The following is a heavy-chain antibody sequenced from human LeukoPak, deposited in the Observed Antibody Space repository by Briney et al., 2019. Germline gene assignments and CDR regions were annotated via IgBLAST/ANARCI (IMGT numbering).Heavy chain of an antibody. Sequence: ASVKVSCKASGYTFTSYYMHWVRQAPGRGLEWMGIINPSGGSTSYAQKFQGRVTVTRDTSTSTVYMELSSLRSEDTAVYYCAGPSVAGTGFQHWGQGTLVTVSS. D-gene: IGHD6-19*01. CDR2: INPSGGST. J-gene: IGHJ1*01. CDR3: AGPSVAGTGFQH. CDR1: GYTFTSYY. V-gene: IGHV1-46*01.